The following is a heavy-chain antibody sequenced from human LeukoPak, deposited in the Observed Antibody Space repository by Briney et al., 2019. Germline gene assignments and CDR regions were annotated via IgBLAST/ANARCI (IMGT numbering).Heavy chain of an antibody. CDR1: GYSFTNYW. CDR2: IYPGDSDT. CDR3: ARNQNDCRDGTCYPRGFDY. V-gene: IGHV5-51*01. J-gene: IGHJ4*02. Sequence: GESLKISCQGSGYSFTNYWIGWVRQMPGKGLEWMGIIYPGDSDTRYSPSFQGQVTISADKSISTAYLQWSSLKASDTAMYYCARNQNDCRDGTCYPRGFDYWGQGALVTVSS. D-gene: IGHD2-15*01.